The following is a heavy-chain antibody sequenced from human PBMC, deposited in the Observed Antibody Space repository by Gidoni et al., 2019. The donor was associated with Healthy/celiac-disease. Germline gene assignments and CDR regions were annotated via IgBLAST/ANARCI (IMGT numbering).Heavy chain of an antibody. J-gene: IGHJ5*02. D-gene: IGHD3-3*01. CDR3: ARQGYDFWSGYYRRWFDP. V-gene: IGHV4-39*01. CDR2: IYYSGST. CDR1: GGSISSSSYY. Sequence: QLQLQESGPGLVKPSETLSLTCTVSGGSISSSSYYWGWIRQPPGKGLEWIGSIYYSGSTYSNPSLKSRVTISVDTSKNQFSLKLSSVTAADTAVYYCARQGYDFWSGYYRRWFDPWGQGTLVTVSS.